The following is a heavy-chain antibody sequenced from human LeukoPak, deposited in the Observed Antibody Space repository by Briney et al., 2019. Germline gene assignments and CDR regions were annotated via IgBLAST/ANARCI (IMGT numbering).Heavy chain of an antibody. D-gene: IGHD3-10*01. CDR2: IWYDGSSE. Sequence: GGSLRLSCAASGFTFNNYGMHWVRQAPGKGLEWVAVIWYDGSSEYYAGSVKGRFTISRDNSKNTLYLQMNSLRAEDTAVYYCAREVLWFGEQKDDYWGQGTLVTVSS. V-gene: IGHV3-33*01. CDR1: GFTFNNYG. J-gene: IGHJ4*02. CDR3: AREVLWFGEQKDDY.